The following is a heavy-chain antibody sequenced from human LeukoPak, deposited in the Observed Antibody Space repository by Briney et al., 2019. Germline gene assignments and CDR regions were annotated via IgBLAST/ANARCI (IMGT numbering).Heavy chain of an antibody. J-gene: IGHJ5*02. CDR3: ARGLGGYDSSGYYYSNWFDP. CDR1: GGSISSGDYC. V-gene: IGHV4-30-4*08. D-gene: IGHD3-22*01. CDR2: IYYSGST. Sequence: PSQTLSLTCTVSGGSISSGDYCWSWIRQPPGKGLEWIGYIYYSGSTYYNPSLKSRVTISIDTSKNQFSLKLSSVTAADTAVYYCARGLGGYDSSGYYYSNWFDPWGQGTLVTVSS.